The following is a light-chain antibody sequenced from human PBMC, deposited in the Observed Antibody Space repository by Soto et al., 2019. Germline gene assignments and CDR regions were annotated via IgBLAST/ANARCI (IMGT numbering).Light chain of an antibody. CDR2: FGS. CDR1: QILLYNNTYNY. Sequence: EIVMNHAPLTLPVTRGERASISCRSSQILLYNNTYNYLDWYVQKPGQSPQLLIYFGSNRAPGVPDRFSGSGSGTDFTLKINRVEAEDVGTYYCMQALQSLTVGQGTRLEIK. J-gene: IGKJ5*01. V-gene: IGKV2-28*01. CDR3: MQALQSLT.